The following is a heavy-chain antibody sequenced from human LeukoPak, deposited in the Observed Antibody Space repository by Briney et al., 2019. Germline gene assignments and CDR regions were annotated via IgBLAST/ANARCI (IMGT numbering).Heavy chain of an antibody. CDR2: ISGSGGST. D-gene: IGHD3-3*01. Sequence: GGSLRLSCAASGFTFSSYAMSWVRQAPGKGLEWVSAISGSGGSTYYADSVKGRFTISRDNFKNTLYLQMNSLRAEDTAVYYCAKDLSRITIFGVVLRYYYMDVWGKGTTVTVSS. V-gene: IGHV3-23*01. CDR3: AKDLSRITIFGVVLRYYYMDV. J-gene: IGHJ6*03. CDR1: GFTFSSYA.